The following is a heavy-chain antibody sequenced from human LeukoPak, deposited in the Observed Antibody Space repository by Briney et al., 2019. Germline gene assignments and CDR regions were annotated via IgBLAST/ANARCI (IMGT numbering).Heavy chain of an antibody. CDR3: ARDPVQLWSRTPYYYYYMDV. V-gene: IGHV3-30-3*01. J-gene: IGHJ6*03. Sequence: GGSLRLSCAASGFTFSSYAMHWVRQAPGKGLEWVAVISYDGSNKYYADSVKGRFTISRDNSKNTLYLQMNSLRAEDTAVYYCARDPVQLWSRTPYYYYYMDVWGKGTTVTVSS. CDR1: GFTFSSYA. D-gene: IGHD5-18*01. CDR2: ISYDGSNK.